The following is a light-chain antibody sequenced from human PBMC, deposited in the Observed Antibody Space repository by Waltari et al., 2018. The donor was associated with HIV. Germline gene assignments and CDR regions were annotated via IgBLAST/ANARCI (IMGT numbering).Light chain of an antibody. Sequence: IQMAQSPSSVSASVGDRVTITCRANQTVNTWLTWYQQKPGTAPRLLIYATSNLQSGVPERVSGRGSGPNFTLTINSLQPEDFATYYCQQAASLPWTFGQGTKVEMK. CDR3: QQAASLPWT. CDR1: QTVNTW. J-gene: IGKJ1*01. CDR2: ATS. V-gene: IGKV1-12*01.